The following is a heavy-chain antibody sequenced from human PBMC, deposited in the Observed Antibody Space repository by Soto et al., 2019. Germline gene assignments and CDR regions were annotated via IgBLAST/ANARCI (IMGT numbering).Heavy chain of an antibody. CDR2: INHSGRT. CDR3: ARTPYSSSWYAYYYYGMDV. CDR1: GGSFSGYY. V-gene: IGHV4-34*01. J-gene: IGHJ6*02. Sequence: QVQLQQWGAGLLKPSETLSLTCAVYGGSFSGYYWSWIRQPPGKGLEWIGEINHSGRTNYNPSLKSRVTISVDTSKNQFSLKLSSVTAADTAVYYCARTPYSSSWYAYYYYGMDVWGQGTPVTVSS. D-gene: IGHD6-13*01.